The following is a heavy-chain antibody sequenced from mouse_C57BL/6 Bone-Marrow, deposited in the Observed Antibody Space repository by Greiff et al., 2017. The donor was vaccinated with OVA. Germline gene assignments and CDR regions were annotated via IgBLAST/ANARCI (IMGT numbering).Heavy chain of an antibody. Sequence: QVQLQQSGAELVRPGASVKLSCKASGYTFTDYYINWVKQRPGQGLEWIARIYPGSGNTYYNEKFKGKATLTAEKSSSTAYMQLSSLTSEDSAVYFCARGEPTWMDYWGQGTSVTVSS. CDR2: IYPGSGNT. CDR3: ARGEPTWMDY. CDR1: GYTFTDYY. J-gene: IGHJ4*01. V-gene: IGHV1-76*01.